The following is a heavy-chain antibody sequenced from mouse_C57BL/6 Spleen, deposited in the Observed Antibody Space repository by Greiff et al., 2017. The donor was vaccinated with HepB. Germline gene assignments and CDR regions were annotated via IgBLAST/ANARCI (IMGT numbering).Heavy chain of an antibody. J-gene: IGHJ3*01. D-gene: IGHD2-3*01. CDR3: ASHYDGYYFAY. V-gene: IGHV1-82*01. CDR2: IYPGDGDT. CDR1: GYAFSSSW. Sequence: VKLQESGPELVKPGASVKISCKASGYAFSSSWMNWVKQRPGKGLEWIGRIYPGDGDTNYNGKFKGKATLTADKSSSTAYMQLSSLTSEDSAVYFCASHYDGYYFAYWGQGTLVTVSA.